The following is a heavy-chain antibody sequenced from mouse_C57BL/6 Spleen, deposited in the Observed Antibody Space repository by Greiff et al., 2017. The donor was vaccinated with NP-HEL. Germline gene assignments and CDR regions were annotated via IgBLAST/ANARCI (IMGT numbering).Heavy chain of an antibody. CDR2: ISSGGSYT. CDR1: GFTFSSYG. J-gene: IGHJ4*01. V-gene: IGHV5-6*01. CDR3: AREPYGSSLMDY. D-gene: IGHD1-1*01. Sequence: EVKLQESGGDLVKPGGSLKLSCAASGFTFSSYGMSWVRQTPDKRLEWVATISSGGSYTYYPDSVKGRFTISRDNAKNTLYLQMSSLKSEDTAMYYCAREPYGSSLMDYWGQGTSVTVSS.